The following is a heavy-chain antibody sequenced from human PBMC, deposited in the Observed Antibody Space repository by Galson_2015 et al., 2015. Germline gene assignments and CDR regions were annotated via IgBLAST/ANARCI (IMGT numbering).Heavy chain of an antibody. CDR3: AKQNNYGIRVLIDY. CDR2: ISYDGGHK. Sequence: SLRLSCAASGFTFSSYGMQWVRQAPGKGLEWVASISYDGGHKYHADSVKGRFTISRDNSKNTLYLQMNSLRTEDTAVYYCAKQNNYGIRVLIDYWGQGTLVTVSS. J-gene: IGHJ4*02. D-gene: IGHD5-18*01. CDR1: GFTFSSYG. V-gene: IGHV3-30*18.